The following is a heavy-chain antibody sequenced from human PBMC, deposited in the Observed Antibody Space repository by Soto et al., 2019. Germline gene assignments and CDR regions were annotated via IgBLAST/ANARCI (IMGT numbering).Heavy chain of an antibody. D-gene: IGHD6-13*01. CDR3: ARVAGSSVYNWFDS. Sequence: GASVKVSCKGFGYSFMKYGINWVRQAPGQGLEWMGWISGYNGNTKYSQKFQGRVTMTTDTSTSTAYMDLGSLGSDDTALYYCARVAGSSVYNWFDSWGQGTPVTV. J-gene: IGHJ5*01. CDR1: GYSFMKYG. CDR2: ISGYNGNT. V-gene: IGHV1-18*01.